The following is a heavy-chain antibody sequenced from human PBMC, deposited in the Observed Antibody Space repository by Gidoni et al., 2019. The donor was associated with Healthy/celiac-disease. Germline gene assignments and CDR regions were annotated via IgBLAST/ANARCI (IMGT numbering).Heavy chain of an antibody. CDR2: IDPSDSYT. CDR3: ARQDVVVVAARYNWFDP. V-gene: IGHV5-10-1*01. Sequence: EVQLVQSGADVKKPGESLRISCKGSGYSFTSYWISWVRQMPGKGLEWMGRIDPSDSYTNYSPSFQGHVTISADKSISTAYLQWSSLKASDTAMYYCARQDVVVVAARYNWFDPWGQGTLVTVSS. CDR1: GYSFTSYW. D-gene: IGHD2-15*01. J-gene: IGHJ5*02.